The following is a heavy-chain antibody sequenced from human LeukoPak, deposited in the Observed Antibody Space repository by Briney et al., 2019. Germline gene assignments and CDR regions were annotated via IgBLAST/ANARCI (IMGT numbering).Heavy chain of an antibody. Sequence: GGSLRLSCAASGFTFSNAWMSWVRQAPGKGLEWVGRIKSKTDGGTTDCAAPVKGRFTISRDDSKNTLYLQMNSLKTEDTAVYYCTAAAPKYYYDSSGSYYYYYMDVWGKGTTVTVSS. CDR3: TAAAPKYYYDSSGSYYYYYMDV. J-gene: IGHJ6*03. V-gene: IGHV3-15*01. CDR2: IKSKTDGGTT. CDR1: GFTFSNAW. D-gene: IGHD3-22*01.